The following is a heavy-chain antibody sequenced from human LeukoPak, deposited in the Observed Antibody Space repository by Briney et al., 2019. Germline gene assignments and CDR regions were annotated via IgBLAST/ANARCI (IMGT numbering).Heavy chain of an antibody. CDR3: ARPPYYDFWGGYSETHFDY. CDR2: ISYDGSNK. CDR1: KFTFSHYG. Sequence: GGSLRLSCTASKFTFSHYGMHWVRQAPGKGLEWVAVISYDGSNKYYADSVKGRFTISRDNSKNTLYLQMNSLRAEDTAVYYCARPPYYDFWGGYSETHFDYWGQGTLVTVSS. D-gene: IGHD3-3*01. V-gene: IGHV3-30*03. J-gene: IGHJ4*02.